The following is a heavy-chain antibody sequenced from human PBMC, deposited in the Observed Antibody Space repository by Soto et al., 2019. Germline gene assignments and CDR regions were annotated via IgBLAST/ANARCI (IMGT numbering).Heavy chain of an antibody. J-gene: IGHJ4*02. CDR2: MYNTGST. CDR1: GGSISGYY. V-gene: IGHV4-59*01. CDR3: ANDPGYSLDY. Sequence: PSETLSLTCTVSGGSISGYYWSWIRQPPGKGLEWIGYMYNTGSTVYNPSFKSRVTISVDTSKNQFSLKLNSVTAADTAVYYCANDPGYSLDYWGQGTQVTVSS. D-gene: IGHD5-12*01.